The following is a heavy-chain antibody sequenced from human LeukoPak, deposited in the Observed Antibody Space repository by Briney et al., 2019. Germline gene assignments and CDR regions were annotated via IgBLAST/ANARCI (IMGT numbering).Heavy chain of an antibody. CDR1: GFTLRSYE. V-gene: IGHV3-48*03. D-gene: IGHD6-13*01. Sequence: GGSLRLSCAASGFTLRSYEVKWVGQAPGKGREWVSYISSSGSTIYYADAVKGRFTISRDNAKNSLYLPMNSLRADDTAVYYCARAPPSSSWYYWGQGPLVPVSS. CDR2: ISSSGSTI. J-gene: IGHJ4*02. CDR3: ARAPPSSSWYY.